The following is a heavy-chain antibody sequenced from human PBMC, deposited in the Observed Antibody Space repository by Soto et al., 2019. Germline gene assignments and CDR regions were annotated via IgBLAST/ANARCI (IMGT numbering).Heavy chain of an antibody. CDR2: IKTKAVGGTT. Sequence: EVQLVESGGDFVKPGGSLRVSCAVSGFSFSNAWMSWVRQAPGKGLEWVGRIKTKAVGGTTDYAAPVKGRFTISRDDLKNTVFLQMHSLETEDTAVYYCTAHLGEFFPLDYWGQGTLVTVSS. CDR1: GFSFSNAW. CDR3: TAHLGEFFPLDY. J-gene: IGHJ4*02. V-gene: IGHV3-15*01. D-gene: IGHD3-16*01.